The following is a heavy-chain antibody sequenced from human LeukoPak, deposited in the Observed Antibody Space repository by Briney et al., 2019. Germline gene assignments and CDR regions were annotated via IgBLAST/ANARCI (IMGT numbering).Heavy chain of an antibody. Sequence: GGSLRLSWAASGFTFSSYSMNWVRQAPGKGLEWVSSISSSSSYIYYADSVKGRFTISRDNAKNSLYLQMNSLRAEDTAVYYCARDQVYSGYDFFDYWGQGTLVTVSS. V-gene: IGHV3-21*01. CDR1: GFTFSSYS. CDR2: ISSSSSYI. D-gene: IGHD5-12*01. J-gene: IGHJ4*02. CDR3: ARDQVYSGYDFFDY.